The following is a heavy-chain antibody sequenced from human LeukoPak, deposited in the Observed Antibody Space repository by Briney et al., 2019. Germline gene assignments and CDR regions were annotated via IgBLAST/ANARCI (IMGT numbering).Heavy chain of an antibody. CDR3: ARDLHSRFDF. Sequence: KPSETLSLTCAVYGGFFSGYYWSWIRQPPGKGLEWIGEINHSGSTNYNPSLKSRVTISVDKSKNQFSLKLISVTAADTAVYYCARDLHSRFDFWGQGTLVAVSS. J-gene: IGHJ4*02. CDR2: INHSGST. V-gene: IGHV4-34*01. CDR1: GGFFSGYY. D-gene: IGHD3-22*01.